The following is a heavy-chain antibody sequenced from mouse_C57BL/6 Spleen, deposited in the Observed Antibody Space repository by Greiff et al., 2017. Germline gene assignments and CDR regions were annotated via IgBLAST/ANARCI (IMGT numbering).Heavy chain of an antibody. CDR2: IDTADGDT. D-gene: IGHD2-1*01. CDR3: ARGHYYGKEYFDV. J-gene: IGHJ1*03. CDR1: GYAFSSYW. V-gene: IGHV1-80*01. Sequence: QVQLQQSGAELVKPGASVKISCKASGYAFSSYWMNWVKQRPGKGLEWIGQIDTADGDTNYNGKFKGKATLTADKSSSTASMQLSSLPSEDYAVYCCARGHYYGKEYFDVWGTGTTVAVSS.